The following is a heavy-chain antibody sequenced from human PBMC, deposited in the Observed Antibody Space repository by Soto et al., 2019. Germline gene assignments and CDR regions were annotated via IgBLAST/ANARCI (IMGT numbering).Heavy chain of an antibody. CDR3: ARGQTWIQLWSYAFDI. V-gene: IGHV3-48*02. CDR2: ISSSSSTI. CDR1: GFTFSSYS. J-gene: IGHJ3*02. Sequence: PGGSLRLSCAASGFTFSSYSMNWVRQAPGKGLEWVSYISSSSSTIYYADSVKGRFTISRDNAKNSLYLQMNSLRDEDTAVYYCARGQTWIQLWSYAFDIWGQGTMVTVSS. D-gene: IGHD5-18*01.